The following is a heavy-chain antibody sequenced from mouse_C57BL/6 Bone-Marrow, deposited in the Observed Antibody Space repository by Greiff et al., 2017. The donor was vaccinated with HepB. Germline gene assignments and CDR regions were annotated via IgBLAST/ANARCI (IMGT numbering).Heavy chain of an antibody. J-gene: IGHJ2*01. Sequence: QVQLKESGAELVKPGASVKISCKASGYAFSSYWMNWVKQRPGKGLEWIGQIYPGDGDTNYNGKFKGKATLTADKSSSTAYMQLSSLTSEDSAVYFCARGAVVATRYYFDYWGQGTTLTVSS. CDR2: IYPGDGDT. V-gene: IGHV1-80*01. D-gene: IGHD1-1*01. CDR1: GYAFSSYW. CDR3: ARGAVVATRYYFDY.